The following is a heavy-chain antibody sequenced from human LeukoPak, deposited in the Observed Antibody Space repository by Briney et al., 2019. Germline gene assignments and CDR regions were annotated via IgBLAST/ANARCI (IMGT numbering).Heavy chain of an antibody. CDR2: INPSGDGT. Sequence: ASVKVSCKASGYTFTRDYMHWVRQAPGQGLEWMGVINPSGDGTSYAQKFQGRVTMNRNVSTSTVYMELSSLRSEDTAMYYCARTCCSETSKFDYWGQGTLVTVSS. CDR3: ARTCCSETSKFDY. J-gene: IGHJ4*02. D-gene: IGHD2-15*01. CDR1: GYTFTRDY. V-gene: IGHV1-46*01.